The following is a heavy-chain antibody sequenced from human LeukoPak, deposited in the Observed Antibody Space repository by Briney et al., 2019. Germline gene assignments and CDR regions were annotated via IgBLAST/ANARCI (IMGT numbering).Heavy chain of an antibody. J-gene: IGHJ4*02. V-gene: IGHV4-38-2*02. CDR1: GYSISSGYY. CDR2: VYHSGST. D-gene: IGHD6-13*01. Sequence: PSETLSLTCTVSGYSISSGYYWGWIRQPPGKGLEWIGSVYHSGSTYYNPSLKSPVTISVDTSKNQFSLKLSSVTAADTAVYYCARVSSSWMACDYWGQGTLVTVSS. CDR3: ARVSSSWMACDY.